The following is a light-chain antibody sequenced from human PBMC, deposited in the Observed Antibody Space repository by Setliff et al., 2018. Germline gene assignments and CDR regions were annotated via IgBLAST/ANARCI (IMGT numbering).Light chain of an antibody. CDR1: SSDVGSYNL. CDR3: CSYAGSSTFVV. Sequence: QSALAQPASVSGSPGQSITISCTGTSSDVGSYNLVSWYQQHPGKAPKLMICEVSKRPSGVSNRFSGPKSGNTASLTISGLQAEDEADYYCCSYAGSSTFVVFGGGTKVTVL. V-gene: IGLV2-23*02. J-gene: IGLJ2*01. CDR2: EVS.